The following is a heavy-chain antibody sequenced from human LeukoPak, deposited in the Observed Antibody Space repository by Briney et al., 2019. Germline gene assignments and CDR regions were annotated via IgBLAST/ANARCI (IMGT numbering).Heavy chain of an antibody. J-gene: IGHJ4*02. CDR3: ARDLGPGVDWLLQPGYFDA. CDR2: ISYDGSNK. D-gene: IGHD3-9*01. V-gene: IGHV3-30-3*01. CDR1: GFTFSSYA. Sequence: PEGSLRLSCAASGFTFSSYAMHWVRQAPGKGLEWVAVISYDGSNKYYADSVKGRFTISRDNSKNTLYLQMNSLRAEDTAVYYCARDLGPGVDWLLQPGYFDAWGQGTLVTVSS.